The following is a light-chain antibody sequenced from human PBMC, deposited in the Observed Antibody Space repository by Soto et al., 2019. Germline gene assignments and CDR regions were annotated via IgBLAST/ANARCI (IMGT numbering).Light chain of an antibody. J-gene: IGKJ1*01. CDR3: QQYYSTPWT. Sequence: DIVMTQSPDSLAVSLGERATINCKSSQSVLYSSDNNNYLAWYQQKPGQPPKLLIYWASTRESGVPDRFSGSGSGTDFTLTISSLQAEDVAVYYCQQYYSTPWTFGQGPKVDIK. CDR2: WAS. CDR1: QSVLYSSDNNNY. V-gene: IGKV4-1*01.